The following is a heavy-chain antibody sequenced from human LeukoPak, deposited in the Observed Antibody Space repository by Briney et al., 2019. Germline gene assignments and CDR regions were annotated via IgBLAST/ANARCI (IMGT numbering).Heavy chain of an antibody. V-gene: IGHV4-59*01. Sequence: SETLSLTCTVSGDSISSYYWSWIRQPPGKGLEWIGYLSYSGTSNYNPSLKSRLTISIDTSNNQFSLKLTSVTAADTAVYFCARGVNWIDPWGQGTLVTVSS. CDR1: GDSISSYY. CDR3: ARGVNWIDP. D-gene: IGHD6-6*01. CDR2: LSYSGTS. J-gene: IGHJ5*02.